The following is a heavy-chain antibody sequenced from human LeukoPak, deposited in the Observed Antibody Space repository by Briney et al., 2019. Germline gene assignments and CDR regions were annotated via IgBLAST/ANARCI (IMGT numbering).Heavy chain of an antibody. J-gene: IGHJ5*02. CDR1: GGSISSYY. CDR2: IYTSGST. V-gene: IGHV4-4*07. D-gene: IGHD1-1*01. CDR3: ARLGLERRLGWFDP. Sequence: SETLSLTCTVSGGSISSYYWSWIRQPAGKGLEWIGRIYTSGSTNYNPSLNSRVTISVDTSKNQFSLKLSSVTAADTAVYYCARLGLERRLGWFDPWGQGTLVTVSS.